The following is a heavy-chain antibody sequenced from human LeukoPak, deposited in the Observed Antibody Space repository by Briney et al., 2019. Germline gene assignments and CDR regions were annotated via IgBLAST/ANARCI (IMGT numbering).Heavy chain of an antibody. CDR2: IYGGGNI. D-gene: IGHD5-12*01. J-gene: IGHJ4*02. V-gene: IGHV3-53*01. CDR1: GFTVSSNY. CDR3: ARGAGYNYPYYFDY. Sequence: GGSLRLSCAASGFTVSSNYMNWVRQAPGKGLEWVSVIYGGGNIYYADSVKGRFTISRDNSKNTLYLQVNSLGAEDTAVYYCARGAGYNYPYYFDYWGQGTLVTVSS.